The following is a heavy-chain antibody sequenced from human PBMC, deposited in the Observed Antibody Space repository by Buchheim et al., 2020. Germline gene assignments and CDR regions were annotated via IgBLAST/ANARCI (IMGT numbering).Heavy chain of an antibody. D-gene: IGHD3-10*01. CDR1: GFTFSSYW. Sequence: EVQLVESGGGLVQPGGPLRLSCAASGFTFSSYWMHWVRQAPGKGLVWVSRINSDGSSTSYADSVKGRFTISRDNAKNTLYLQMNSLRAEDTAVYYSAKSRYHGSGSYVYYGMDVWGQGTT. V-gene: IGHV3-74*01. CDR2: INSDGSST. CDR3: AKSRYHGSGSYVYYGMDV. J-gene: IGHJ6*02.